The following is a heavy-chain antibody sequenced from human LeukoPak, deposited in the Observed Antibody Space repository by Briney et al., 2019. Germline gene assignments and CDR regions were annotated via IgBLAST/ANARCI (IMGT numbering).Heavy chain of an antibody. J-gene: IGHJ4*02. Sequence: GGSLRLSCAASGFTFSSYSMNWVRQAPGKGLEWVSCISKSSSYIDYADSVKGRFTISRDNAKNSLYLQMNSLRAEDTAVYYCASSYCSGGSCYAFGYWGQGTLVTVSS. CDR2: ISKSSSYI. CDR1: GFTFSSYS. V-gene: IGHV3-21*01. CDR3: ASSYCSGGSCYAFGY. D-gene: IGHD2-15*01.